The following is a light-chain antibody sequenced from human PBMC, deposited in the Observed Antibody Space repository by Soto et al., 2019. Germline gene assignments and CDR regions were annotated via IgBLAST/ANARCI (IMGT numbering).Light chain of an antibody. CDR3: QQYGSSPTWT. V-gene: IGKV3-20*01. Sequence: EIVVTQSPGTLSLSPGERATLSCRASHSVGSSYLAWYQQKPGQAPRLLIYGASSRATGIPDRFSGSGSGTDFTLTISRLEPEDFAVYYCQQYGSSPTWTFGQGTKVEL. CDR2: GAS. J-gene: IGKJ1*01. CDR1: HSVGSSY.